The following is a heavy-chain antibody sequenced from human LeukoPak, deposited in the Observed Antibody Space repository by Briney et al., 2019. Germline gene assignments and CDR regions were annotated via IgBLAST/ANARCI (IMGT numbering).Heavy chain of an antibody. V-gene: IGHV3-23*01. Sequence: GGSLRLSCAASGFTFSNSAMSWVRQAPGKGLEWVSAITGSGGGTYYADSVKGRFTISRDNSKNTLDLHMNSLRAEDTAVYYCAKEAVEYFDYWGQGTLVTVSS. CDR3: AKEAVEYFDY. CDR1: GFTFSNSA. J-gene: IGHJ4*02. CDR2: ITGSGGGT.